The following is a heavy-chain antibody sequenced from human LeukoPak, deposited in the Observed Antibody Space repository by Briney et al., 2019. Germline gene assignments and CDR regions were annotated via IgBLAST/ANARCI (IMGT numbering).Heavy chain of an antibody. D-gene: IGHD3-9*01. J-gene: IGHJ5*02. Sequence: SETLSLTCAVSGGSISSSNWWSWVRQPPGKGLEWIGEIYHSGSTNYNPSLKSRVTISVDKSKNQFSLKLSSVTAADTAVYYCARDRYHDILTGSAWFDPWGQGALVTVSS. CDR2: IYHSGST. V-gene: IGHV4-4*02. CDR1: GGSISSSNW. CDR3: ARDRYHDILTGSAWFDP.